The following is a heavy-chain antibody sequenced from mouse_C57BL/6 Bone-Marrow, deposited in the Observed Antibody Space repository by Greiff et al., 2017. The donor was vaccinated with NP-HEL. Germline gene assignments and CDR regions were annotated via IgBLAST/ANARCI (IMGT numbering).Heavy chain of an antibody. J-gene: IGHJ4*01. CDR1: GYTFTSYW. D-gene: IGHD1-1*01. V-gene: IGHV1-72*01. CDR3: ANSITTVVGDYAMDY. CDR2: IDPNSGGT. Sequence: QVQLQQSGAELVKPGASVKLSCKASGYTFTSYWMHWVKQRPGRGLEWIGRIDPNSGGTKYNEKFKSKATLTVDKPSSTAYMQLSSLTSEDSAVYYCANSITTVVGDYAMDYWGQGTSVTVSS.